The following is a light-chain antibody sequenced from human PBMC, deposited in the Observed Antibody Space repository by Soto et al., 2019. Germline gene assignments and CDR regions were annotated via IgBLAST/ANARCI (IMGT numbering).Light chain of an antibody. CDR2: DAS. Sequence: DIQMTQSPSSLSASVGDRVTITCRASRSISDYLSWYQQKPGRAPNLLIYDASNLEIGVPSRFSGSGSGPHFTFTISSLQTEDIGTYYCQQYDILPITSGRGTRLEIK. J-gene: IGKJ5*01. CDR1: RSISDY. CDR3: QQYDILPIT. V-gene: IGKV1-33*01.